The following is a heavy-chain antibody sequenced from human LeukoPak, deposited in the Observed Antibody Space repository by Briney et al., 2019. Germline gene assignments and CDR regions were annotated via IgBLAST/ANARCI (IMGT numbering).Heavy chain of an antibody. CDR2: IYSGGST. V-gene: IGHV3-53*01. D-gene: IGHD1-26*01. CDR1: GFTVSSNY. Sequence: GGSLRLSCAASGFTVSSNYMSWVRQAPGKGLEWVSVIYSGGSTYYADSVKGRFTISRGNSKNTLYLQMNSLRAEDTAVYYCARHSGSTRAFDYWGQGTLVTVSS. J-gene: IGHJ4*02. CDR3: ARHSGSTRAFDY.